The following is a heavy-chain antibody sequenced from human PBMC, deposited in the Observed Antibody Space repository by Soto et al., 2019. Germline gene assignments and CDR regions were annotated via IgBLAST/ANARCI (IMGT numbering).Heavy chain of an antibody. V-gene: IGHV3-64*01. Sequence: PGGSLRLSCASSGFTFDDYAMQWVRQAPGKGLEYVSAITSNGGNTDYASSVKGRFTISRDISKNTLYLQMSSLRAEDTAVYYCARVGDSNWEGLDVWGQGTTVTVSS. J-gene: IGHJ6*02. CDR2: ITSNGGNT. CDR3: ARVGDSNWEGLDV. CDR1: GFTFDDYA. D-gene: IGHD6-13*01.